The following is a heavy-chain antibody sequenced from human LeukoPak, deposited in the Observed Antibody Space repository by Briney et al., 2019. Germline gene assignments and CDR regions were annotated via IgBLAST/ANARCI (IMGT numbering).Heavy chain of an antibody. CDR1: GFTFSDYY. CDR3: ARTLVVPAAKYDAFDI. CDR2: ISSSGSTI. D-gene: IGHD2-2*01. Sequence: PGGSLRLSCAASGFTFSDYYMSWLRQAPGKGLEWVSYISSSGSTIYYADSVKGRFTISRDNAKNSLYLQMNSLRAEDTAVYYCARTLVVPAAKYDAFDIWGQGTMVAVSS. V-gene: IGHV3-11*04. J-gene: IGHJ3*02.